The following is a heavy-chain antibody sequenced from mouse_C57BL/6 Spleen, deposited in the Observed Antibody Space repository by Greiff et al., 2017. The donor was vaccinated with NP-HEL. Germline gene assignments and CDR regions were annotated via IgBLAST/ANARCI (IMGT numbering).Heavy chain of an antibody. J-gene: IGHJ4*01. CDR1: GYTFTDYE. CDR2: IDPETGGT. Sequence: QVQLQQSGAELVRPGASVTLSCKASGYTFTDYEMHWVKQTPVHGLEWIGAIDPETGGTAYNQKFKGKAILTADKSSSKAYMELRSLTSEDSAVYYCTRWGSSYDYYAMDYWGQGTSVTVSS. CDR3: TRWGSSYDYYAMDY. D-gene: IGHD1-1*01. V-gene: IGHV1-15*01.